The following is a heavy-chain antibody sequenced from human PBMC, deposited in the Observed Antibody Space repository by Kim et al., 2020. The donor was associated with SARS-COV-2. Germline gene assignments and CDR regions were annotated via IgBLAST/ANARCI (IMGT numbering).Heavy chain of an antibody. Sequence: GGSLRLSCEASQFTFRSYGMHWVRQAPGKGLEWVAVIWYDGSDKSYADSVKGRFSISRDNSKNTLYLQMKNLRVEDTAVYYCARDSTRVPTGIMDVWGQGTTVTVSS. V-gene: IGHV3-33*01. CDR1: QFTFRSYG. CDR3: ARDSTRVPTGIMDV. D-gene: IGHD6-13*01. CDR2: IWYDGSDK. J-gene: IGHJ6*02.